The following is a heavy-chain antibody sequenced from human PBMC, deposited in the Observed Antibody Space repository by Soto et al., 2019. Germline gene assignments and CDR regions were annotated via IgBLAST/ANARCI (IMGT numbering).Heavy chain of an antibody. D-gene: IGHD3-22*01. V-gene: IGHV4-59*01. CDR2: IYYSGST. CDR3: ARVYYDCSGHQFDY. J-gene: IGHJ4*02. Sequence: QVQLQESGPGLVKPSETLSLTCTVSGGSISSYYWSWIRQPPGKGLEWIGYIYYSGSTNYTPSLNSRFTISVDTSKNQFSLKLSSVSAADTAVYYCARVYYDCSGHQFDYWGQGTLVTVSS. CDR1: GGSISSYY.